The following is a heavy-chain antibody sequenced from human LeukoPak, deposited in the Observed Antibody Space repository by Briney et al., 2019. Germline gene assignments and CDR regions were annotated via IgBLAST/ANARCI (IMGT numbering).Heavy chain of an antibody. D-gene: IGHD2-15*01. CDR2: ISGSITTI. CDR1: GFTFSSYG. Sequence: GGSLRLSCAASGFTFSSYGMNWVRQAPGKGLEWVSYISGSITTIYYADSVKGRFTISRDNAKNSLYLQMNSLRAEDTAVYYCARDPHEWWSNPYTFDIWGQGTMVTVSS. J-gene: IGHJ3*02. V-gene: IGHV3-48*01. CDR3: ARDPHEWWSNPYTFDI.